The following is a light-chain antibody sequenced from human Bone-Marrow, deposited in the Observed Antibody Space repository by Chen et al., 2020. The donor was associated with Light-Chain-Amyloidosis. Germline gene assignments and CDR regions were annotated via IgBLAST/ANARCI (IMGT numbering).Light chain of an antibody. CDR3: AAWDDSLSGYV. J-gene: IGLJ1*01. CDR1: SSNIGSNY. CDR2: RYN. Sequence: QSVLTQPPSASGTPGQRVTISCSGSSSNIGSNYVYWYQQLPGVAPKLLVHRYNQRPSGVPDRFSGSRSATSASLAISGLRSEDEADYYCAAWDDSLSGYVFGTGTKVTVL. V-gene: IGLV1-47*01.